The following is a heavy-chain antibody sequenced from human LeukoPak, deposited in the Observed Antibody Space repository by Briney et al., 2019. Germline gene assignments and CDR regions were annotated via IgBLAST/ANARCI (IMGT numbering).Heavy chain of an antibody. CDR2: INNSGST. J-gene: IGHJ6*03. V-gene: IGHV4-34*01. Sequence: SETLSLTCAVYGGSFSGYFWSWIRQPPGKGLEWIGEINNSGSTNYNPSLKSRVTISVDTSKNQFSLKLSSVTAADTAVYYCARSGDDYGDYYYYYYYMVVWGKGTTVTVSS. CDR1: GGSFSGYF. D-gene: IGHD4-17*01. CDR3: ARSGDDYGDYYYYYYYMVV.